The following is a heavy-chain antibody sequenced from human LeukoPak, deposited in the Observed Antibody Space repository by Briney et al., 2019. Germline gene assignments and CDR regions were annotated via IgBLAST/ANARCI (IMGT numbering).Heavy chain of an antibody. V-gene: IGHV4-39*01. Sequence: PSQTLSLTCTVSGGSISSGSYYWGWIRQPPGKGLEWIGSIHYSGSTYYNPSLKSRVTISVDTSKKQFSLKLSSVTAADTAVYYCARHDVYSTTWYGVDYWGQGTLVTVS. CDR2: IHYSGST. J-gene: IGHJ4*02. CDR3: ARHDVYSTTWYGVDY. CDR1: GGSISSGSYY. D-gene: IGHD6-13*01.